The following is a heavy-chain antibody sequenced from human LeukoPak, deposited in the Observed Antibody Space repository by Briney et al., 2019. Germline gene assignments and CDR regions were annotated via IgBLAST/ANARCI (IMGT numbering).Heavy chain of an antibody. D-gene: IGHD3-10*01. V-gene: IGHV3-64*01. CDR1: GFSFSSYA. J-gene: IGHJ4*02. CDR3: ARDRGDSGSYEGDLAH. Sequence: GGSLRLSCAASGFSFSSYAMHWVRLSPGKGLEYGSVITSNGGSAYYAKSVMGRFTISRDNSKNTLYLQMGSLRVEDMAVYYCARDRGDSGSYEGDLAHWGQGTLVTVSS. CDR2: ITSNGGSA.